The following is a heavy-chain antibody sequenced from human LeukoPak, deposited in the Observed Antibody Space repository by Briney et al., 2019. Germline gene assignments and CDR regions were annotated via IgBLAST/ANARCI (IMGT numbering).Heavy chain of an antibody. CDR3: AKDNFLVGSLWGFDY. V-gene: IGHV3-30*18. CDR2: ISYDGSNK. Sequence: VISYDGSNKYYADSVKGRFTISRDNSKNTLYLQMNSLRAEDTAVYYCAKDNFLVGSLWGFDYCGQGTLVTVSS. D-gene: IGHD2-15*01. J-gene: IGHJ4*02.